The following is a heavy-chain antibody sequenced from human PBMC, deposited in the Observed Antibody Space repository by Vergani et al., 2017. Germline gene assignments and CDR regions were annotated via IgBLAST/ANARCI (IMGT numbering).Heavy chain of an antibody. CDR2: ISGSGGST. V-gene: IGHV3-23*01. CDR3: AKANPRNSGYDYLYYYHAMDV. J-gene: IGHJ6*02. CDR1: GFTFNHYA. Sequence: EVQLLESGGDLVQPGGSLRLSCAASGFTFNHYAMNWVRQAPGKGLEWVSGISGSGGSTYYAGSVKGRFTLSRDSSKNTLYLQMNSLSAADTAVYYCAKANPRNSGYDYLYYYHAMDVWGQGTTVTVSS. D-gene: IGHD5-12*01.